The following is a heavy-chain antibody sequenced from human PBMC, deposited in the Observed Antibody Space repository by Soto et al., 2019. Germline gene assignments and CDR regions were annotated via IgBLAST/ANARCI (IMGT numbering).Heavy chain of an antibody. CDR3: ARVDTAMVSWGWFDP. CDR2: ISYDGSNK. CDR1: GFNFSSYA. V-gene: IGHV3-30-3*01. J-gene: IGHJ5*02. Sequence: PGGSLRLSCAASGFNFSSYAMHWVRQAPGKGLEWVAVISYDGSNKYYADSVKGRFTISRDNSKNTLYLQMNSLRAEDTAVYYCARVDTAMVSWGWFDPWGQGTLVTVSS. D-gene: IGHD5-18*01.